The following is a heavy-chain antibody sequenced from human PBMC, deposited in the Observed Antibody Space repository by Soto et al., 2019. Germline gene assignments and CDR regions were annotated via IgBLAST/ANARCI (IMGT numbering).Heavy chain of an antibody. J-gene: IGHJ6*03. V-gene: IGHV4-59*08. CDR3: ARFLYNRSPGWGYFYYMDV. CDR1: GGSISSHY. Sequence: PSETLSLTCTVSGGSISSHYWSWMRQPPGKGLEWIGYIYYSGSTNYNPSLKSRVTISVDTSKNQFSLKLSSVTAADTAVYYCARFLYNRSPGWGYFYYMDVWGKGTTVTVSS. D-gene: IGHD6-6*01. CDR2: IYYSGST.